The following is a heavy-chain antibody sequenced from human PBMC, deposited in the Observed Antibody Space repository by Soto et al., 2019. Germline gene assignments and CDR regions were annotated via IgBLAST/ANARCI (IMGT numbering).Heavy chain of an antibody. D-gene: IGHD4-17*01. CDR3: ARFYGEFSFDY. J-gene: IGHJ4*02. Sequence: PGGSLRLSCAASGFTISSYGMHWVRQAPGKGLEWVAVIWYDGSNKYYADSVKGRFTISRDNSKNTLYLQMNSLRAEDTAVYYCARFYGEFSFDYWGQGTLVTVSS. CDR1: GFTISSYG. CDR2: IWYDGSNK. V-gene: IGHV3-33*01.